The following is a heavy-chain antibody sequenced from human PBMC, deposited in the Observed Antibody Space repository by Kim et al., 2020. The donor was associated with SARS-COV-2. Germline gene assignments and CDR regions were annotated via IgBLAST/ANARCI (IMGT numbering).Heavy chain of an antibody. D-gene: IGHD3-3*01. V-gene: IGHV4-39*07. Sequence: SETLSLTCTVSGGSISSSSYYWGWIRQPPGKGLEWIGSIYYSGSTYYNPSLKSRVTISVDTSKNQFSLKLSSVTAADTAVYYCARDSDIRFLEWLPHSGLDYWGQGTLVTVSS. CDR2: IYYSGST. CDR3: ARDSDIRFLEWLPHSGLDY. CDR1: GGSISSSSYY. J-gene: IGHJ4*02.